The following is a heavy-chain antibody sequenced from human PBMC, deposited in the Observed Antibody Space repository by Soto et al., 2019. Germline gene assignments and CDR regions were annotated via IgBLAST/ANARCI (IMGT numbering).Heavy chain of an antibody. V-gene: IGHV4-59*08. CDR3: ARHETLHGDYDY. CDR2: IHYSGST. J-gene: IGHJ4*02. Sequence: PSETLSLTCTVSGDSISSYYWSWIRQPPGKGLEWIGYIHYSGSTNYNPSLKSRVTISVDTSKNQFSLRLSSVTAADMAVYYCARHETLHGDYDYGGRGTLVTVSS. D-gene: IGHD4-17*01. CDR1: GDSISSYY.